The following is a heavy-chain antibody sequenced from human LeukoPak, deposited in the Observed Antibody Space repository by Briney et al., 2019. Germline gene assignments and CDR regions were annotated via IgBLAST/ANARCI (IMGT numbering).Heavy chain of an antibody. V-gene: IGHV1-46*01. D-gene: IGHD3-3*01. CDR3: ARVTYDFWSGSPSARFDP. Sequence: GASVKVSCKASGYTFTSYYMHWVRQAPGQGLEWMGIINPSGGSTSYAQKFQGRVTMTTDTSTSTAYMELRSLRSDDTAVYYCARVTYDFWSGSPSARFDPWGQGTLVTVSS. J-gene: IGHJ5*02. CDR1: GYTFTSYY. CDR2: INPSGGST.